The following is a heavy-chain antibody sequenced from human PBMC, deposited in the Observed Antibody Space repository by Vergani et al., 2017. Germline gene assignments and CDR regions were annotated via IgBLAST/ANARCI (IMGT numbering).Heavy chain of an antibody. Sequence: QVQLQESGPGLVKPSQTLSLTCTVSGGSISSGSYYWSWIRQPAGKGLEWIGRIYTSGSTNYNPSLKSRVTISVDTSKNQFSLKLSSVTAADTAVYYCARENNWNYAMAYYYMDVWGKGTTVTVSS. D-gene: IGHD1-7*01. CDR3: ARENNWNYAMAYYYMDV. CDR2: IYTSGST. V-gene: IGHV4-61*02. J-gene: IGHJ6*03. CDR1: GGSISSGSYY.